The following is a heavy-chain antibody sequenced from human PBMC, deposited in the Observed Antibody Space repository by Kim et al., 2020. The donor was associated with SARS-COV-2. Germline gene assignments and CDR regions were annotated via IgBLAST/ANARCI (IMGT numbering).Heavy chain of an antibody. Sequence: GGSLRLSCAASGFTFSSYAMSWVRQAPGKGLEWVSAISGSGGSTYYADSMKGRFTISRDNSKNTLYLQMNSPRAEDTAVYYCAKGPVPQDFWSGYYPHYYGMDVWGQGTTVTVSS. J-gene: IGHJ6*02. V-gene: IGHV3-23*01. CDR3: AKGPVPQDFWSGYYPHYYGMDV. D-gene: IGHD3-3*01. CDR2: ISGSGGST. CDR1: GFTFSSYA.